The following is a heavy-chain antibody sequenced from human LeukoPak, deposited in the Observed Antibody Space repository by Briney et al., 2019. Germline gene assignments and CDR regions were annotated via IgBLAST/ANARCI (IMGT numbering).Heavy chain of an antibody. J-gene: IGHJ4*02. CDR2: ISTSTGDT. CDR3: ARDDNYGIFVNIDY. D-gene: IGHD4-11*01. Sequence: ASVKVSCKTSGYSFILYGISWVRQAPGQGPEWMGWISTSTGDTKYTQKFQGRVTLTTDTSTSTAYMELSSLRSDDTAVYYCARDDNYGIFVNIDYWGQGTLVTVSS. V-gene: IGHV1-18*01. CDR1: GYSFILYG.